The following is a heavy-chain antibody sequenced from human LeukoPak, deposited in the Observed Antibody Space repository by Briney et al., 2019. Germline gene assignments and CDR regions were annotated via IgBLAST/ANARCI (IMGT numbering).Heavy chain of an antibody. CDR1: GGSISSGGYY. CDR3: ARGYYDSSEWFDP. J-gene: IGHJ5*02. Sequence: SQTLSLTCTVSGGSISSGGYYWSWIRQPPGEGLEWIGYIYYSGSTNYNPSLKSRVTISVDTSKNQFSLKLSSVTAADTAVYYCARGYYDSSEWFDPWGQGTLVTVSS. V-gene: IGHV4-61*08. CDR2: IYYSGST. D-gene: IGHD3-22*01.